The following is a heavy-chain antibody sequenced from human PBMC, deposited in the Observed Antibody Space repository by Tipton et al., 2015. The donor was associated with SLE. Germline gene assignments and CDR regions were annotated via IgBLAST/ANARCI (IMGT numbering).Heavy chain of an antibody. D-gene: IGHD6-19*01. CDR1: GRSISSSSYY. Sequence: TLSLTCTVSGRSISSSSYYWGWIRLPPGKGLEWIGSIYYSWSTYYNPSLNSRVTISVDTSKNQFSMTLSSVTAADTAVYYCARGIAVAVRPDWVDPCGQWTLGTVAS. J-gene: IGHJ5*02. CDR2: IYYSWST. CDR3: ARGIAVAVRPDWVDP. V-gene: IGHV4-39*01.